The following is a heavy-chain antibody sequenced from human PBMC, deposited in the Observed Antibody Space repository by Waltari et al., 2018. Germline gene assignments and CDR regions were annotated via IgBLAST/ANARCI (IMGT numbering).Heavy chain of an antibody. J-gene: IGHJ4*02. CDR3: ARMAIALAGRGHFDA. CDR2: SKSEGRRT. V-gene: IGHV3-74*01. Sequence: EVQLVESGGGLVQPGGSLRLSCAASGFTFNTPWLHWVRQAPGKGLEWGARSKSEGRRTGEGDSVEGRFTICGDNAKNTVYLQMNSLGVEDTAVYYCARMAIALAGRGHFDAWGQGTLVTVSS. D-gene: IGHD6-19*01. CDR1: GFTFNTPW.